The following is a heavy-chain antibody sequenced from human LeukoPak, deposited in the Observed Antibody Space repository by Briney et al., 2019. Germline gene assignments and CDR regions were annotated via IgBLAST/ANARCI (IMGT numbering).Heavy chain of an antibody. D-gene: IGHD3-22*01. CDR3: ARETLIDYAFDY. V-gene: IGHV3-49*04. CDR1: GFSFGDHA. CDR2: ISSNRNGGTP. Sequence: GGSLRLSCTASGFSFGDHAMSWVRQAPGKGLEWVGYISSNRNGGTPEYAASVKGRFRISRDDSRSIAYLQMNSLKIEDTAVYYCARETLIDYAFDYWGQGILVTVSS. J-gene: IGHJ4*02.